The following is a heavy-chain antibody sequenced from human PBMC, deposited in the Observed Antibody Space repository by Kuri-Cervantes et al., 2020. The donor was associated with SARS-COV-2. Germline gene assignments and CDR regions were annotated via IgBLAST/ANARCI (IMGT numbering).Heavy chain of an antibody. CDR1: GFTFSDYY. CDR3: ASLPARIAAAGYDY. Sequence: GGSLRLSCAASGFTFSDYYMSWIRQAPGKGLEWVSYISSSGSTIYYADSVKGRFTISRDNAKNSLYLQMNSLRAEDTAVYYCASLPARIAAAGYDYWGQGTLVTVSS. J-gene: IGHJ4*02. CDR2: ISSSGSTI. V-gene: IGHV3-11*01. D-gene: IGHD6-13*01.